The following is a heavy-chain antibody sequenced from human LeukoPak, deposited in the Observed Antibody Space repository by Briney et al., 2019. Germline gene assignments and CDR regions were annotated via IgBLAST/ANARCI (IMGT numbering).Heavy chain of an antibody. D-gene: IGHD5-24*01. J-gene: IGHJ4*02. V-gene: IGHV4-34*01. CDR1: GGSFSGYY. CDR2: INHNGST. Sequence: SETLSLTCAVYGGSFSGYYWSWIRQPPGKGLEWIGEINHNGSTNYNPSLKSRVTISVDTSKNQFSLKLSSVTAADTAVYYCARGLGGWLQWSRLDYWGQGTLVTVSS. CDR3: ARGLGGWLQWSRLDY.